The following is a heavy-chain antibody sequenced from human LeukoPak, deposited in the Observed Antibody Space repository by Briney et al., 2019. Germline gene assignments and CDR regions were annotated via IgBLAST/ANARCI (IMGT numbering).Heavy chain of an antibody. CDR2: ISYDGSNK. J-gene: IGHJ3*02. D-gene: IGHD3-10*01. CDR3: ALLLWFGELLEDDAFDI. V-gene: IGHV3-30*03. CDR1: GFTFSSYG. Sequence: GGSLRLSCTASGFTFSSYGMHWVRQAPGKGLEWVAVISYDGSNKYYADSVKGRFTISRDNSKNTLYLQMNSLRAEDTAVYYCALLLWFGELLEDDAFDIWGQGTMVTVSS.